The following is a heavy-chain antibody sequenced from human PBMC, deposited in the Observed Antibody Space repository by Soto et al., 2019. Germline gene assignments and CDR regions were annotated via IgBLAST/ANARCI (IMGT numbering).Heavy chain of an antibody. J-gene: IGHJ4*02. CDR2: ISGSGGST. Sequence: GSLRLSCAASGFTFSSYAMSWVRQAPGKGLEWVSAISGSGGSTYYADSVKGRFTIFRDNAKNSLFLHMSDLRTADTAVYYCARVSATGWHVNGRDYFDHWGLGTLVTVSS. V-gene: IGHV3-23*01. D-gene: IGHD6-19*01. CDR3: ARVSATGWHVNGRDYFDH. CDR1: GFTFSSYA.